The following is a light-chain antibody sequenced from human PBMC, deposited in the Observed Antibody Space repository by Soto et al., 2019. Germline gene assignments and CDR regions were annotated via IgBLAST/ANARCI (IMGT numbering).Light chain of an antibody. Sequence: QSVLTQPASVSGSPGQSVTISCTGTSSDVGGYDYVSWYQQHPGKAPKFMIYEVTNRPSGVSHRFSGSKSGNTASLTISGLQAEDEADYYCSSYTTTSTYVLGTGTKVTV. J-gene: IGLJ1*01. CDR1: SSDVGGYDY. CDR2: EVT. CDR3: SSYTTTSTYV. V-gene: IGLV2-14*01.